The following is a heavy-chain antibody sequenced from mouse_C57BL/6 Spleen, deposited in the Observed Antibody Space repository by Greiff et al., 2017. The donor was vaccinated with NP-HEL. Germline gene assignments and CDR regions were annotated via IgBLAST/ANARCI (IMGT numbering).Heavy chain of an antibody. V-gene: IGHV1-63*01. CDR1: GYTFTNYW. J-gene: IGHJ2*01. Sequence: QVQLQQSGAELVRPGTSVKMSCKASGYTFTNYWIGWAKQRPGHGLEWIGDIYPGGGYTNYNEKFKGKATLTADKSSSTAYMQFSSLTSEDSAIYYCARHSGYYFDDWGQGTTLTVSS. CDR3: ARHSGYYFDD. CDR2: IYPGGGYT.